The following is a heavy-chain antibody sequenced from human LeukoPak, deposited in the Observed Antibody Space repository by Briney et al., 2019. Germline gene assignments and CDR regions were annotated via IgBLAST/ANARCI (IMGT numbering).Heavy chain of an antibody. J-gene: IGHJ6*03. CDR1: GYTFNNYD. V-gene: IGHV1-8*03. D-gene: IGHD4-11*01. Sequence: ASVKVSCKASGYTFNNYDINWVRQATGQGLEWMGWMNPNSGNTGYAQKFQGRVTITMDTSRSTVYMELSSLRSEDTAVYYCARDRYSNYALYYYYYYMDVWGKGTTVTVSS. CDR3: ARDRYSNYALYYYYYYMDV. CDR2: MNPNSGNT.